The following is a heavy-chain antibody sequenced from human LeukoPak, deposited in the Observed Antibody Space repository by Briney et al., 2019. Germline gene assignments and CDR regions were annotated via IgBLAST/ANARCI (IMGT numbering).Heavy chain of an antibody. CDR2: ISSSSSYI. Sequence: PGGSLRLSCAASGFTFSSYSMNWVRQAPGKGLEWVSSISSSSSYIYYADSVKGRFTISRDNAKNSLYLQMNSLRAEDTAVYYCARGALVWFGLSYFDYWGQGTLVTVSS. CDR3: ARGALVWFGLSYFDY. D-gene: IGHD3-10*01. CDR1: GFTFSSYS. V-gene: IGHV3-21*01. J-gene: IGHJ4*02.